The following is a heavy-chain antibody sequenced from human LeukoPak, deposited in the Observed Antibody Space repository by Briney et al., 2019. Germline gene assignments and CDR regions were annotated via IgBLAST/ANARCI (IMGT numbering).Heavy chain of an antibody. CDR1: GFTFRRYG. CDR3: AKDQVRGDSSSGSFDS. J-gene: IGHJ4*02. D-gene: IGHD6-6*01. CDR2: KWDDGKNI. Sequence: GGSLRLSCAASGFTFRRYGFHWVRQAPGSGLEWVAYKWDDGKNIRYAESVKGRFTISRDNSMNTVFLQMNSLRAEDTAMYYCAKDQVRGDSSSGSFDSWGLGILVTVSS. V-gene: IGHV3-30*02.